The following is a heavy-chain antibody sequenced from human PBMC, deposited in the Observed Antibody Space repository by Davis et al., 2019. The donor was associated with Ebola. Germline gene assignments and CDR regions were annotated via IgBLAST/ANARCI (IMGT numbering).Heavy chain of an antibody. CDR3: TTPGGQDSGYDVFDI. V-gene: IGHV1-18*01. CDR2: ISAYNGNT. D-gene: IGHD5-12*01. CDR1: GYTFRNSA. J-gene: IGHJ3*02. Sequence: ASVKVSCKASGYTFRNSAISWVRQAPGQGLEWMGWISAYNGNTNYAQKFQGRVTMTRDTSISTASMELSRLRSDDTAVYYCTTPGGQDSGYDVFDIWGQGTMVTVSS.